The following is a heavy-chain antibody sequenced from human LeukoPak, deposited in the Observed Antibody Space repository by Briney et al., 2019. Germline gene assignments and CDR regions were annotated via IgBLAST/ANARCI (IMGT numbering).Heavy chain of an antibody. CDR2: IYTSGST. Sequence: SSETLSLTCTVSGGSISSGSYYWSWIRQPAGKGLEWIGRIYTSGSTNYNPSLKSRVTISVDTSKNQFSLKLSSVTAADTAVYYCAKGMGDYIIYWGQGTLVTVSS. CDR3: AKGMGDYIIY. D-gene: IGHD4-17*01. CDR1: GGSISSGSYY. J-gene: IGHJ4*02. V-gene: IGHV4-61*02.